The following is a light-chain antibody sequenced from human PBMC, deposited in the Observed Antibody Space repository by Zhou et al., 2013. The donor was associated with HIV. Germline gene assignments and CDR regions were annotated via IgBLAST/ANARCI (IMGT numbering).Light chain of an antibody. Sequence: DIQMTQSPSTLSASVGDRVTITCRASQSISTWLAWYQQKPGKAPKVLIYKASTLHRGVPIKVQRQWIWDESSLSPSTACSLMILSTYYCQEYTSYSPTYTFGPGDRSWRSN. CDR3: QEYTSYSPTYT. V-gene: IGKV1-5*03. CDR1: QSISTW. J-gene: IGKJ2*01. CDR2: KAS.